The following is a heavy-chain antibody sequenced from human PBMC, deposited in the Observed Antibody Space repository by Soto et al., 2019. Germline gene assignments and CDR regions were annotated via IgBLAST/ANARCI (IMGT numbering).Heavy chain of an antibody. J-gene: IGHJ6*02. D-gene: IGHD1-26*01. Sequence: GSLRLSCAAPGFTFSSYAMSWVRQAPGKGLEWVSAISGSGGSTYYADSVKGRFTISRDNSKNTLYLQMNSLRAEDTAVYYCAKDTSRSGSYILYGMDVWGQGTTVTVSS. CDR3: AKDTSRSGSYILYGMDV. CDR2: ISGSGGST. V-gene: IGHV3-23*01. CDR1: GFTFSSYA.